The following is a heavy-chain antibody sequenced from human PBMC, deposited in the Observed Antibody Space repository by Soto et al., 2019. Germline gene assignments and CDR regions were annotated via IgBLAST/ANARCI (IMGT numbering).Heavy chain of an antibody. CDR1: GFTFSDYW. J-gene: IGHJ4*02. CDR2: IKFDGSEK. CDR3: VKDGGYCSSSTCYSPRNHYFDS. Sequence: LRLSCEASGFTFSDYWMSWVRQAPGKGPEWVANIKFDGSEKQYVDSVRGRFTISRDNSRNSLFLQMNSLRAGDPAVYYCVKDGGYCSSSTCYSPRNHYFDSWGQGTLVTVSS. D-gene: IGHD2-2*01. V-gene: IGHV3-7*03.